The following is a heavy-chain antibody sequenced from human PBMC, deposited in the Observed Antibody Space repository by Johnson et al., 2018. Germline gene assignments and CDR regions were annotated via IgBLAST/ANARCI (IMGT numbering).Heavy chain of an antibody. J-gene: IGHJ6*02. Sequence: VQLQESGGGLVKPGGSLRLSCAASGFTFSEYTMNWVRQAPGKGLEWVSFIIGSSNYIYYADSVKGRFTISRDNAKNSLYLEMNSLRVEDTAVYYCARDYHQPGLNGMGVWGQGTTVTVSS. CDR3: ARDYHQPGLNGMGV. D-gene: IGHD2-2*01. V-gene: IGHV3-21*01. CDR2: IIGSSNYI. CDR1: GFTFSEYT.